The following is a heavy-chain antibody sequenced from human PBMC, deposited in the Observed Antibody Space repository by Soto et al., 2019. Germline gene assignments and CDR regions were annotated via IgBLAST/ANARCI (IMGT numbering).Heavy chain of an antibody. CDR2: IIPILGIA. Sequence: QVQLVQSGAEVKKPGSSVKVSCKASGGTFSSYTISWVRQAPGQGLEWMGRIIPILGIANYAQKFQGRVTTTVDKSTSTAYMELSSLRYEDTAVYYCARGGPVGYCSGGSCYWFDPWGQGTLVTVSS. CDR3: ARGGPVGYCSGGSCYWFDP. CDR1: GGTFSSYT. V-gene: IGHV1-69*02. D-gene: IGHD2-15*01. J-gene: IGHJ5*02.